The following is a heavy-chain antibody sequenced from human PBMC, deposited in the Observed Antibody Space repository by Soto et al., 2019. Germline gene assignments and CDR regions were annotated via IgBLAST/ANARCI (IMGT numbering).Heavy chain of an antibody. J-gene: IGHJ4*02. Sequence: EVQLLESGGGLVQPGGSLRLSCAASGFPFSNYAMSWVRQAPGKGLEWVSAISGSGVSTYYADSVKGRFAISRDNATNTLYLQMNTLRAEDTAVYYCAKESAYSSGWDHVDYWGQGTLVTVSS. V-gene: IGHV3-23*01. CDR1: GFPFSNYA. CDR3: AKESAYSSGWDHVDY. D-gene: IGHD6-19*01. CDR2: ISGSGVST.